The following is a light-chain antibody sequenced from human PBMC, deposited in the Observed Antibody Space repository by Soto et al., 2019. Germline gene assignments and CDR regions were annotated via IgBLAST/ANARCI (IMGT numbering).Light chain of an antibody. J-gene: IGLJ1*01. V-gene: IGLV2-14*01. CDR1: SSDVGGYNY. Sequence: QSALTQPASVSGSPGQSITISCTGTSSDVGGYNYVSWYQQHPGKAPKLMIYDVSNRPSGVSNRFSGSKSGNTASLFFFVLQAEDEADYYCSSYTSSSTYVFGTGTKVTVL. CDR3: SSYTSSSTYV. CDR2: DVS.